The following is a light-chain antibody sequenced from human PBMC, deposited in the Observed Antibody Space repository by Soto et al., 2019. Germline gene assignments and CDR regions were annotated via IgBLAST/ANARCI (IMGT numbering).Light chain of an antibody. V-gene: IGKV1-5*01. CDR1: QSISSW. CDR3: QQYNSYSPWT. J-gene: IGKJ1*01. CDR2: DAS. Sequence: DIQMTQSPSTLSASVGDRVTITCRASQSISSWLAWYQQKPGKAPKLLIYDASNLESGVPSRFSGSGSGTEFTTTISSLQPDDFATYYCQQYNSYSPWTFGQGTKVEIK.